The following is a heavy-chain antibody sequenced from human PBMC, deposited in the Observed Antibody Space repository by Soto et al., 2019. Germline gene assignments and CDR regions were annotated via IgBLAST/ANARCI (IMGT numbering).Heavy chain of an antibody. Sequence: SETLSLTCTVSGGSISSYYWSWIRQPPGKGLEWIGYIYSSGSTSYNPSLKSRVTISVDTSKNQFSLKLSSVTAADTAVYYCARDGDGYNYWGQGTLVTVFS. J-gene: IGHJ4*02. CDR2: IYSSGST. CDR1: GGSISSYY. CDR3: ARDGDGYNY. D-gene: IGHD5-12*01. V-gene: IGHV4-59*01.